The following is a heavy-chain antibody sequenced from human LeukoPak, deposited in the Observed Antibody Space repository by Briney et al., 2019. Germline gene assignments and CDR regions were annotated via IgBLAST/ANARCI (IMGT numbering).Heavy chain of an antibody. CDR1: GGTFSSYA. CDR3: ARAVPGYDFWSGYLSGNAFDI. J-gene: IGHJ3*02. V-gene: IGHV1-18*01. CDR2: ISAYNGNT. D-gene: IGHD3-3*01. Sequence: ASVKVSCKASGGTFSSYAISWVRQAPGQGLEWMGWISAYNGNTNYAQKLQGRVTMTTDTSTSTAYMELRSLRSDDTAVYYCARAVPGYDFWSGYLSGNAFDIWGQGTMVTVSS.